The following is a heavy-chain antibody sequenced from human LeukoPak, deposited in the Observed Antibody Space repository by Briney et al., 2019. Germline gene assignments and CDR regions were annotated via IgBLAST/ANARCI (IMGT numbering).Heavy chain of an antibody. CDR1: GYTFTGYY. CDR2: INPNSGGT. V-gene: IGHV1-2*02. Sequence: GASVKVSCKASGYTFTGYYMHWVRQAPGQGLEWMGWINPNSGGTNYAQKFQGRVTMTRDTSISTAYMELSRLRSDDTAVYYCATTYDSSGYGGKYYYYYYMDVWGKGTTVTVSS. CDR3: ATTYDSSGYGGKYYYYYYMDV. J-gene: IGHJ6*03. D-gene: IGHD3-22*01.